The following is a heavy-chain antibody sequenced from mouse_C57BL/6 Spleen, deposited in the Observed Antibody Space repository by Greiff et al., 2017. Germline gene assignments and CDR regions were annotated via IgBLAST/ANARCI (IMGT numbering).Heavy chain of an antibody. CDR2: ISDGGSYT. D-gene: IGHD1-1*01. CDR1: GFTFSSYA. J-gene: IGHJ2*01. V-gene: IGHV5-4*01. CDR3: ARFTTLVATFDY. Sequence: EVQLVESGGGLVKPGGSLKLSCAASGFTFSSYAMSWVRQTPEKRLEWVATISDGGSYTYSPDTVKGRFTISRDNAKNNLYLQMSHLKSEDTAMYYCARFTTLVATFDYWGPGTTLTVSS.